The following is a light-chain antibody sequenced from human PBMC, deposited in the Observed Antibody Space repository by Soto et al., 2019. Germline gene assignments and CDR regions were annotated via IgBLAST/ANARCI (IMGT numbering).Light chain of an antibody. J-gene: IGLJ2*01. V-gene: IGLV2-14*03. CDR1: SRDVGGYNY. Sequence: QSALTQPASVSGSPGQSITIPCTGTSRDVGGYNYVSWYQQHPGKAPKLVIYEVSDRPSGVSIRFSGSKSGNTASLTISGLQAEDEADYYCSSYTSTSTLKLFGGGTKLTVL. CDR3: SSYTSTSTLKL. CDR2: EVS.